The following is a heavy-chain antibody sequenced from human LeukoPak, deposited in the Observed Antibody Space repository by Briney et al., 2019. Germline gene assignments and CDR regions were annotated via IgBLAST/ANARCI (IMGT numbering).Heavy chain of an antibody. Sequence: ASVKVSCKASGYTFTSYGISWVRQMPGKGLEWMGIIYPGDSDTRYSPSFQGQVTISADKSISTAYLQWSSLKASDTAMYYCARTIYDSSGYPIDYWGQGTLVTVSS. CDR2: IYPGDSDT. CDR1: GYTFTSYG. D-gene: IGHD3-22*01. V-gene: IGHV5-51*01. CDR3: ARTIYDSSGYPIDY. J-gene: IGHJ4*02.